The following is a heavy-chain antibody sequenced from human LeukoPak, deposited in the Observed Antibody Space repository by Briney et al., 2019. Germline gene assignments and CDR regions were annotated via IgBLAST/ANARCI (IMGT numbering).Heavy chain of an antibody. V-gene: IGHV5-51*01. CDR1: GYSFTSYW. CDR3: ARTYSSSWYTRYFQH. D-gene: IGHD6-13*01. CDR2: IYPGDSDT. Sequence: GESLKISCKGSGYSFTSYWIGWVRQMPGKGLEWMGIIYPGDSDTRYSPSFQGQVTISVDKSISTAYLQWRSLKASDTAMYYCARTYSSSWYTRYFQHWGQGTLVTVSS. J-gene: IGHJ1*01.